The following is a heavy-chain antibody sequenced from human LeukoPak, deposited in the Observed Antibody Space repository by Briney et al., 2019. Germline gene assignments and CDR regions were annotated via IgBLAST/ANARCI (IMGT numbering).Heavy chain of an antibody. CDR1: GGSISSSSYY. D-gene: IGHD6-19*01. CDR3: ARHVMGSSGSYWFDP. J-gene: IGHJ5*02. Sequence: SETLSLTCTVSGGSISSSSYYWGWIRQPPGRGLEWIGSIYYSGSTYYNPSLKSRVTISVDTSKNQFSLKLSSVTAADTAVYYCARHVMGSSGSYWFDPWGQGTLVTVSS. V-gene: IGHV4-39*01. CDR2: IYYSGST.